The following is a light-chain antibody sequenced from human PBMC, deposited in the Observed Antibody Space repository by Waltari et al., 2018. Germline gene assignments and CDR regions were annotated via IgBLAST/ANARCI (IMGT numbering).Light chain of an antibody. CDR2: WAS. V-gene: IGKV4-1*01. Sequence: DIVMTQSQDSLAVSLGERATINCKSSRSVLSSSNNQNYLAWFQQTPGQPPKLLISWASTRESGVPDRFSGSWSGPDFTLTINSLQPEDVAVYYCQQYYGGPITFGQGTRLEIK. CDR3: QQYYGGPIT. CDR1: RSVLSSSNNQNY. J-gene: IGKJ5*01.